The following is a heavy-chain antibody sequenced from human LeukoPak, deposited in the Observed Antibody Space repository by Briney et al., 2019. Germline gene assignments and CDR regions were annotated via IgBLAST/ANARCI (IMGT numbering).Heavy chain of an antibody. J-gene: IGHJ6*02. CDR2: IDPSDSYT. CDR3: ATVTTIYYYYGMDV. Sequence: GESLKFSCKGSGYSFTSYWITWVRQMPGKGLEWMGRIDPSDSYTNYSPSFQGHVTISADKSISTAYLQWSSLKASDTAMYYCATVTTIYYYYGMDVWGQGTTVTVSS. CDR1: GYSFTSYW. D-gene: IGHD4-17*01. V-gene: IGHV5-10-1*01.